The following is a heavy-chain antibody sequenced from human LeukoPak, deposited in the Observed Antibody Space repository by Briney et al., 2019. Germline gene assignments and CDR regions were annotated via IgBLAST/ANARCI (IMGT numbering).Heavy chain of an antibody. J-gene: IGHJ5*02. CDR3: AKASVAIPQYCNS. CDR2: ISGTGSST. CDR1: GFTFGNYA. D-gene: IGHD2-2*02. V-gene: IGHV3-23*01. Sequence: GGSLRLSCEASGFTFGNYAMNWVRQAPGKGLEWVTTISGTGSSTYYADTAKGRFTISRDNSKDTLFLQLNSLTAADTAMYFCAKASVAIPQYCNSWGQGTLVTVSS.